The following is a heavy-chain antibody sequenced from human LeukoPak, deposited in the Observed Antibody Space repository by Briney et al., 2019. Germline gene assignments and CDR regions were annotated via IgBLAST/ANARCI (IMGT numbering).Heavy chain of an antibody. Sequence: PSETLSLTCAVYGRSFSGYYRSWIRQPPGKGLEWIGETNHSGSPNYTPSLKSRITISVDTSKNQFSLNLSSVTAADTAVYFCAAQFGEFKSWGQGTLVIVSS. V-gene: IGHV4-34*01. J-gene: IGHJ4*02. CDR2: TNHSGSP. D-gene: IGHD3-10*01. CDR1: GRSFSGYY. CDR3: AAQFGEFKS.